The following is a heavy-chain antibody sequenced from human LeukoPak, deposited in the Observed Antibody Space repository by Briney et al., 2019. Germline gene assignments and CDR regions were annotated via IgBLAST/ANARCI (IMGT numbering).Heavy chain of an antibody. CDR3: ARVAYGNNATPFDH. V-gene: IGHV1-2*06. J-gene: IGHJ4*02. Sequence: ASATVSCKASGYIFTDYYIYWVRQAPRQGPEWMGRTNPNSGDTDSAQKFQGRVTMTRVTSITTVYMEMRRLTSDDTAVYYCARVAYGNNATPFDHWGQGTLVIVSS. D-gene: IGHD4-11*01. CDR2: TNPNSGDT. CDR1: GYIFTDYY.